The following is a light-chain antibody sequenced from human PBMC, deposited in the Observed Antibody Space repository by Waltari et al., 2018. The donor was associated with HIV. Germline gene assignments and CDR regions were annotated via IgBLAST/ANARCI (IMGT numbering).Light chain of an antibody. J-gene: IGLJ3*02. CDR3: SSYTSSSTRV. V-gene: IGLV2-14*03. Sequence: QSALTQPASVSGSPGQSITISCTGTSSDVGGYNYVSWYQRQPGKAPKLMIYDVNNRPSGVSNRFAGSKAGNTASPTISGLQAEDEADYYCSSYTSSSTRVFGGGTKVTVL. CDR2: DVN. CDR1: SSDVGGYNY.